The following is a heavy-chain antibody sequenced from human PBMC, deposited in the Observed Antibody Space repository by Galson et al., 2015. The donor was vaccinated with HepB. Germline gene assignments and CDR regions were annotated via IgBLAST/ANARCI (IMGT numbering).Heavy chain of an antibody. J-gene: IGHJ3*02. V-gene: IGHV4-39*01. CDR1: GGSISSSSYY. CDR2: IYYSGST. Sequence: LSLTCTVSGGSISSSSYYWGWIRQPPGKGLEWIGSIYYSGSTYYNPSLKSRVTISVDTSKNQFSLKLSSVTAADTAVYYCARQNWNSDAFDIWGQGTMVTVSS. D-gene: IGHD1-7*01. CDR3: ARQNWNSDAFDI.